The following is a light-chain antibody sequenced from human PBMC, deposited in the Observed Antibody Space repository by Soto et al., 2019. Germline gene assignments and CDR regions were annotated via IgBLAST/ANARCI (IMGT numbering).Light chain of an antibody. CDR2: KAS. Sequence: DIQRTQSPSTLSASVGDRVTITCRASQTINSWLAWYQQKPGKAPRLLIYKASSLESGVPSRFSGSGSGTEFTLTISCLQPDDFATYYCQQYNSVPYTFGQGTK. J-gene: IGKJ2*01. V-gene: IGKV1-5*03. CDR1: QTINSW. CDR3: QQYNSVPYT.